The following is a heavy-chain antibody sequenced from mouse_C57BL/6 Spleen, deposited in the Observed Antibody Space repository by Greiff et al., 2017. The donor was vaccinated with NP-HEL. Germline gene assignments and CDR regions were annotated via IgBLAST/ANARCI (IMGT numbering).Heavy chain of an antibody. Sequence: EVQRVESGPVLVKPGASVKMSCKASGYTFTDYYMNWVKQSHGKSLEWIGVINPYNGGTSYNQKFKGKATLTVDKSSSTAYMELNSLTSEDSAVYYCGGDYDLYYAMDYWGQGTSVTVSS. D-gene: IGHD2-4*01. CDR1: GYTFTDYY. J-gene: IGHJ4*01. CDR2: INPYNGGT. CDR3: GGDYDLYYAMDY. V-gene: IGHV1-19*01.